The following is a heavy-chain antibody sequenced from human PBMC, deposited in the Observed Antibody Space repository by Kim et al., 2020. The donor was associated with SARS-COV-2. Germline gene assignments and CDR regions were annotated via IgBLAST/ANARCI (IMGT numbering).Heavy chain of an antibody. V-gene: IGHV3-33*06. CDR2: IWYDGSNK. CDR1: GFTFSSYG. J-gene: IGHJ6*02. Sequence: GGSLRLSCAASGFTFSSYGMHWVRQAPGKGLEWVAVIWYDGSNKYYADSVKGRFTISRDNSKNTLYLQMNSLRAEDTAVYYCAKEGSGSYDFYYYGMDVWGQGTTVTVSS. CDR3: AKEGSGSYDFYYYGMDV. D-gene: IGHD1-26*01.